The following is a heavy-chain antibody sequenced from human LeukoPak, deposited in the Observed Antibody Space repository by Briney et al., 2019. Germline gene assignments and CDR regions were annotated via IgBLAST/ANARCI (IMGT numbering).Heavy chain of an antibody. V-gene: IGHV1-46*01. Sequence: SVKVSCKSSGYTFTNYYIHWVRQAPGQGLEWMGVINPSGGTTSYAQKFLGRVTMTRDTSTSTVYMELSSLRSEDTAVYYCARDRLLGDGYNDYFDYWGQGTLVTVSS. D-gene: IGHD5-24*01. J-gene: IGHJ4*02. CDR3: ARDRLLGDGYNDYFDY. CDR1: GYTFTNYY. CDR2: INPSGGTT.